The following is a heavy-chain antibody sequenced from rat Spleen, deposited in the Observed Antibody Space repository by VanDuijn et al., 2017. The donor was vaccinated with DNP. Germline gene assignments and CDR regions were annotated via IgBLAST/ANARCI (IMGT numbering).Heavy chain of an antibody. CDR2: ISNTGDNT. CDR3: TRPHIRWALDA. Sequence: EVQLVESGGGPVQPGRSLKLSCVASGFIFSNYWMTWIRQAPGKGLEWVASISNTGDNTYYSDSVKGRFSLSRDNAKSTLYLQMDSLRSEDTATYYCTRPHIRWALDAWGQGVMVTVSS. CDR1: GFIFSNYW. J-gene: IGHJ2*01. V-gene: IGHV5-31*01. D-gene: IGHD1-9*01.